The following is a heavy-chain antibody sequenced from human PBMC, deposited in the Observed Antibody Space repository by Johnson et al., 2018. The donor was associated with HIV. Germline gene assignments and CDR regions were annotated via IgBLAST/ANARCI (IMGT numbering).Heavy chain of an antibody. Sequence: QVQLVESGGGVVQPGGSLRLSCAASGLTFSIYGMHWVRQAPGKGLEWVAFIRYDGSNKYYVDSVKGRFTISRDNAKNTLYLQMNSLKTEDTAVYYCTTDGRIPVAHHDAFDVWGQGTMVTVSS. D-gene: IGHD6-19*01. CDR1: GLTFSIYG. J-gene: IGHJ3*01. CDR2: IRYDGSNK. CDR3: TTDGRIPVAHHDAFDV. V-gene: IGHV3-30*02.